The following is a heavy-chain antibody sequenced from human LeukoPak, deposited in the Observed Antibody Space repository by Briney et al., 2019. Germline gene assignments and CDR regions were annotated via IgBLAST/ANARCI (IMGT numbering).Heavy chain of an antibody. CDR2: ISTIGST. CDR1: SGSISSSNYY. V-gene: IGHV4-61*02. J-gene: IGHJ6*03. Sequence: SETLSLTCTVSSGSISSSNYYWSWIRQPAGKGLEWIGRISTIGSTNYNPSLNSRVTISIDTSKNQFSLKLSSVTAADTAVYYCARQGRTYYYYMDVWGKGTTVTISS. CDR3: ARQGRTYYYYMDV.